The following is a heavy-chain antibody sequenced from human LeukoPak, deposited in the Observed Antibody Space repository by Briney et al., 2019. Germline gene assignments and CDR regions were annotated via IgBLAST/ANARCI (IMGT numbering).Heavy chain of an antibody. CDR3: ARTTYYDFWSGYYFPYMDV. D-gene: IGHD3-3*01. CDR2: VSGSGGST. V-gene: IGHV3-23*01. Sequence: GGSLRLSCAASGFIFSRYAMSWVSQAPGKGLEWVSAVSGSGGSTYYADSVKGRFTISRDNSKNTLYLQMNSLRAEDTAVYYCARTTYYDFWSGYYFPYMDVWGKGTTVTVSS. J-gene: IGHJ6*03. CDR1: GFIFSRYA.